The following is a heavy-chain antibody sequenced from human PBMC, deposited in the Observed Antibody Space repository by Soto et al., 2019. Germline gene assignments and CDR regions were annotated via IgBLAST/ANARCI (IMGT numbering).Heavy chain of an antibody. J-gene: IGHJ6*02. V-gene: IGHV6-1*01. CDR2: TYYRSKWYN. CDR1: GYSVASNSAA. D-gene: IGHD6-19*01. CDR3: AREGLVDGYGMDV. Sequence: QTLSLTCAISGYSVASNSAAWNLIRQSPSRGLEWLGRTYYRSKWYNDYAVSVKSRITINPDTSKNQFSLQLNSVTPEDTAVYYCAREGLVDGYGMDVWGQGTTVTVSS.